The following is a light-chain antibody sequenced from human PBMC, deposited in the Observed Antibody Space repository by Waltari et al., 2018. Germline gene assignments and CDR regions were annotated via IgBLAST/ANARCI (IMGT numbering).Light chain of an antibody. J-gene: IGKJ1*01. V-gene: IGKV3-20*01. CDR3: QHYVRLPAT. CDR1: QSVSRT. CDR2: GAS. Sequence: EIVLTQSPGTLSLSPGERATLPCRASQSVSRTLAWYQQKPGQAPKLLIYGASIRATGIPDRFTGSGSGTDFNLTISSLEPEDFAIYFCQHYVRLPATFGQGTKVEIK.